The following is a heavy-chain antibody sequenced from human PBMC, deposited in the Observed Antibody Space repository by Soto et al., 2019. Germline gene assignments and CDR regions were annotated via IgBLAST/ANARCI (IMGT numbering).Heavy chain of an antibody. CDR3: AKSGGFWSGYWRESYYYYYMDV. CDR1: GFTFSSYA. CDR2: ISGSGGST. V-gene: IGHV3-23*01. J-gene: IGHJ6*03. Sequence: GGSLRLSCAASGFTFSSYAMSWVRQAPGKGLEWVSAISGSGGSTYYADSVKGRFTISRDNSKNTLYLQMNSLRAEDTAVYYCAKSGGFWSGYWRESYYYYYMDVWGKGTTVTVSS. D-gene: IGHD3-3*01.